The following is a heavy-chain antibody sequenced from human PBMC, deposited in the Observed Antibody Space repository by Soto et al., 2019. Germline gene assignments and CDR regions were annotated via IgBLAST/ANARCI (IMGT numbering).Heavy chain of an antibody. D-gene: IGHD3-10*01. Sequence: SETLSLTCTVSGGSISSYLWSWIRQSPGKGLEWIGHIYYSGSTSYSPSLKSRVSISVDTSKNQFSLEVHSVTAADTAVYYCARAGTNMVQFDYWGQGTLVTVSS. V-gene: IGHV4-59*01. CDR3: ARAGTNMVQFDY. CDR2: IYYSGST. CDR1: GGSISSYL. J-gene: IGHJ4*02.